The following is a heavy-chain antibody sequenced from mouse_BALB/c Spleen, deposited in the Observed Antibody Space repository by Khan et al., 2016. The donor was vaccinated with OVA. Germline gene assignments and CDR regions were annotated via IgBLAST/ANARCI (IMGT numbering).Heavy chain of an antibody. CDR3: ARGGGTAPFAY. CDR1: GFTFSDYG. CDR2: ISDLAYSI. V-gene: IGHV5-15*02. J-gene: IGHJ3*01. D-gene: IGHD1-2*01. Sequence: EVKLVESGGGLVQPGGSRKLSCAASGFTFSDYGMAWVRQAPGKGPEWVAFISDLAYSIYYADTVTGRFTISRENAKNTLYLEMRSLRSEDTAIYYCARGGGTAPFAYWGLGTLVTVSA.